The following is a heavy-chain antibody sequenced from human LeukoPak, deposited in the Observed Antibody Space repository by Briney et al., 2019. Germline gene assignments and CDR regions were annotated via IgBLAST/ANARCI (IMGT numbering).Heavy chain of an antibody. CDR2: ISDDGSNK. CDR3: VRDHNFDY. CDR1: GFTFSSYA. V-gene: IGHV3-30-3*01. J-gene: IGHJ4*02. Sequence: GGSPRPSCAASGFTFSSYAMHWVRQAPGKGLEWVAVISDDGSNKYYADSVKGRFTISRDNSKNTLYLQTNSLRAEDTAVYYCVRDHNFDYWGQGTLVTVSS.